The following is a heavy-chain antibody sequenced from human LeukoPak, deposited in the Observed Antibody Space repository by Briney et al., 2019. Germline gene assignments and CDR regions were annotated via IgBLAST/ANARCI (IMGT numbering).Heavy chain of an antibody. CDR3: AREGHSESYPI. D-gene: IGHD1-26*01. V-gene: IGHV3-48*01. CDR1: GFTFSSYS. J-gene: IGHJ3*02. CDR2: ISSSSSTI. Sequence: GGSLRLSCAASGFTFSSYSMNWVRQAPGKGLEWVSYISSSSSTIYYADSVKGRFTISRDNAKNSLYLQMNSLRAEDTAVYYCAREGHSESYPIWGQGTMVTVSS.